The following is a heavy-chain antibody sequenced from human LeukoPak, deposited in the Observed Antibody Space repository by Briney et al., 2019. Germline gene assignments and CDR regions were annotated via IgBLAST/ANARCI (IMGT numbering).Heavy chain of an antibody. CDR1: GFTFSRFA. J-gene: IGHJ4*02. V-gene: IGHV3-23*01. D-gene: IGHD3-22*01. CDR3: ATYRRGYHDSSESYYFDY. Sequence: GGSLRLSCAATGFTFSRFAMSWVRQAPGKGLEWVSGISGSGDSTYYADSVKGRFTISRDNSKNTLYLQMNGLRAEDTAVYYCATYRRGYHDSSESYYFDYWGQGTLVTVSS. CDR2: ISGSGDST.